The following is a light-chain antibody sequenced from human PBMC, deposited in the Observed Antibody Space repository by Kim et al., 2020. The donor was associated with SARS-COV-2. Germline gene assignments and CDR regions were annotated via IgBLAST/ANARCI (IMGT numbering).Light chain of an antibody. CDR3: QQFNNWPYT. Sequence: VSPGESATLSCRASQSVSTKLAWYQQKPGQAPRLFVYGASTRATGIPVRFSGSGSGTEFTLTINSLQSEDFAVYYCQQFNNWPYTFGQGTKVDIK. J-gene: IGKJ2*01. CDR2: GAS. CDR1: QSVSTK. V-gene: IGKV3-15*01.